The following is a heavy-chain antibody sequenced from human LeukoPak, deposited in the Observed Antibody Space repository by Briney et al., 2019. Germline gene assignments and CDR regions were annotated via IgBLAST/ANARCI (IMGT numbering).Heavy chain of an antibody. CDR2: LYHSGST. CDR1: DSSISSGYF. V-gene: IGHV4-38-2*01. J-gene: IGHJ4*02. D-gene: IGHD4-17*01. Sequence: SETLSLTCAVSDSSISSGYFWGWIRQPPGKGLEWIGTLYHSGSTYYNPSLKSRVAISLDTSKTQFSLKLSSVTAADTAMYYCATLLSDYGAHYFDSWGQGVLVTVSS. CDR3: ATLLSDYGAHYFDS.